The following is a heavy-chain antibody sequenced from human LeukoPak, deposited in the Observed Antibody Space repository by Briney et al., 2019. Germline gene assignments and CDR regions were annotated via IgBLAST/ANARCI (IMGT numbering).Heavy chain of an antibody. CDR2: IYYGGNT. Sequence: PSETLSLTCTVSDSSISSYYWTWIRQPPGKGLEWIGYIYYGGNTNHNPFTNYNPSLKSRVTISVDTSKNQFSLKLSSVTAADTAVYYCARQSSRSYGVDYWGQGTLVTVSS. CDR3: ARQSSRSYGVDY. D-gene: IGHD6-13*01. CDR1: DSSISSYY. V-gene: IGHV4-59*08. J-gene: IGHJ4*02.